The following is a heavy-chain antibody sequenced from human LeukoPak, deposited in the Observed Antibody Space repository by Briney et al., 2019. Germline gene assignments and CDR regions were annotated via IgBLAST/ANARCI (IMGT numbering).Heavy chain of an antibody. CDR3: ARGMHYYDSSGRRRNAFDI. V-gene: IGHV4-34*01. CDR1: GGSFSGYY. D-gene: IGHD3-22*01. Sequence: SETLSLTCAVYGGSFSGYYWSWIRQPPGKGLEWIGEINHSGSTNYNPSLKSRVTISVDTSKNQFSLKLSSVTAADTAVYYCARGMHYYDSSGRRRNAFDIWGQGTMVTVSP. CDR2: INHSGST. J-gene: IGHJ3*02.